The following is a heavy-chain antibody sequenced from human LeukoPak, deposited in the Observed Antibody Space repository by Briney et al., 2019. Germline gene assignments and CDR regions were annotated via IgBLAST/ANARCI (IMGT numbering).Heavy chain of an antibody. CDR2: ISSSSTI. CDR3: ARGRGSTMVRGVTPLDY. J-gene: IGHJ4*02. V-gene: IGHV3-48*01. Sequence: PGGSLRLSCAASGFTFSSYSMNWVRQAPGKGLEWVSYISSSSTIYYADSVKGRFTISRDNAKNSLYLQMNSLRAEDTAVYYCARGRGSTMVRGVTPLDYWGQGTLVTVSS. D-gene: IGHD3-10*01. CDR1: GFTFSSYS.